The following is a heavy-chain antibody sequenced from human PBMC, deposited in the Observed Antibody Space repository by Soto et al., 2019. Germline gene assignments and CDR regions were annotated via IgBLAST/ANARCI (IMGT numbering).Heavy chain of an antibody. CDR3: AREGYSKLHYYYYYYMDV. D-gene: IGHD4-4*01. CDR1: GGSISSYY. Sequence: SETLSLTCTVSGGSISSYYWSWIRQPPGKGLEWIGYIYYSGSTNYNPSLKSRVTISVDTSKNQFSLKLSSVTAADTAVYYCAREGYSKLHYYYYYYMDVWGKGTTVTVSS. CDR2: IYYSGST. V-gene: IGHV4-59*01. J-gene: IGHJ6*03.